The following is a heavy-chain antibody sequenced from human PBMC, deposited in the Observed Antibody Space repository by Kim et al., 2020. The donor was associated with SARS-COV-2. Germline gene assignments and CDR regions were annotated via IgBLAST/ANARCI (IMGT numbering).Heavy chain of an antibody. Sequence: SETLSLTCTVSGGSISSYYWSWIRQPPGKGLEWIGYIYYSGSTNYNPSLKSRVTISVDTSKNQFSLKLSSVTAADTAVYYCARVFPPGGSYPGWFDPWGQGTLVTVSS. CDR2: IYYSGST. CDR1: GGSISSYY. J-gene: IGHJ5*02. V-gene: IGHV4-59*13. CDR3: ARVFPPGGSYPGWFDP. D-gene: IGHD1-26*01.